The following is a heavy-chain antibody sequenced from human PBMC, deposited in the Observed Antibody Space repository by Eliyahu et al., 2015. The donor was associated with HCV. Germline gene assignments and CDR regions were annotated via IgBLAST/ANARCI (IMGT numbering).Heavy chain of an antibody. CDR2: IYYSGST. D-gene: IGHD1-26*01. V-gene: IGHV4-39*07. Sequence: HLQLQESGPGLVKPSETLSLTXTVSGGSISSSSYYWGWIRQPPGKGLEWIGSIYYSGSTYYNPSLKSRVTVSVDTSKNQFSLKLSSVTAADTAVYYCARGEHPNFDYWGQGTLVIVSS. J-gene: IGHJ4*02. CDR3: ARGEHPNFDY. CDR1: GGSISSSSYY.